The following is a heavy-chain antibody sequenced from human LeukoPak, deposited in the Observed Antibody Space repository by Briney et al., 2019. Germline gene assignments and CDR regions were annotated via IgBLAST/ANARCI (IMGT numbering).Heavy chain of an antibody. Sequence: SETLSLTCTVSGGSISSANYYCDWIRQSPGRGLEWIGSVFYTGTTYFNPSLKGRVTISLDTSKNQFSLNLDSVTAADTAIYYCAKLVGRYFYYMDVWGKGTTVTVSS. CDR1: GGSISSANYY. J-gene: IGHJ6*03. CDR3: AKLVGRYFYYMDV. V-gene: IGHV4-39*07. D-gene: IGHD3-10*01. CDR2: VFYTGTT.